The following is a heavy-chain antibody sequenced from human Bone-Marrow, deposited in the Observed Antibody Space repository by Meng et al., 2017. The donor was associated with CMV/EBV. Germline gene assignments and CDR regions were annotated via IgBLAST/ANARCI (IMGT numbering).Heavy chain of an antibody. D-gene: IGHD6-13*01. J-gene: IGHJ6*02. CDR1: GYSFTNYW. CDR2: IYPGDSET. Sequence: KVSXKGSGYSFTNYWIGWVRQMPGKGLEWMGIIYPGDSETIYSPSFQGQVTISVDKSITTAYLEWSSLKASDTAMYYCARRDSSLGYYYALDVWGQGTTVTVSS. CDR3: ARRDSSLGYYYALDV. V-gene: IGHV5-51*01.